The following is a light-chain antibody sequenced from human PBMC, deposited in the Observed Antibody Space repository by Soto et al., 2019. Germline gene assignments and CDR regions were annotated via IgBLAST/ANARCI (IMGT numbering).Light chain of an antibody. J-gene: IGKJ1*01. CDR3: QQYGSSPVT. CDR2: GAS. Sequence: IVLTQSPGTLSLSPGERATLSCRASQSVSSSYLAWYQQKPGQAPRLLMYGASSRATGIPDRFSGSGSGTDFTLTISRLEPEDFAVYYCQQYGSSPVTFGQGTKVDIK. CDR1: QSVSSSY. V-gene: IGKV3-20*01.